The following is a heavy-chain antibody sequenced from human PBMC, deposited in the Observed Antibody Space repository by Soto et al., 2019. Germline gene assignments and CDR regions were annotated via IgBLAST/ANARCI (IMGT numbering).Heavy chain of an antibody. V-gene: IGHV3-72*01. J-gene: IGHJ4*02. CDR1: GFTLSDHF. CDR3: TSGSMIFPYYFDY. CDR2: SRNKAYSFTT. D-gene: IGHD3-16*01. Sequence: EVQLVESGGGLVQPGGSLRLSCVVSGFTLSDHFMDWVRQAPGKGLEWVGRSRNKAYSFTTEYAASVKGRFTIFRDDSKNPLHLQMNSLNTEDTALYYCTSGSMIFPYYFDYWGQGSLVTVSS.